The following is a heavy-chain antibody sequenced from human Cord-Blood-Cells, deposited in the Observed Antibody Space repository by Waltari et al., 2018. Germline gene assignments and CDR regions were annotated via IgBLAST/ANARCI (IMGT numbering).Heavy chain of an antibody. CDR3: ARTYSSSSSFCSYGMDV. J-gene: IGHJ6*02. D-gene: IGHD6-6*01. Sequence: QVPLVQSGAEVKKPGASVKVSCKASGYTLTSYGIGWVRQAPGQGLEWMGWISADNGNTNYAQKLHARVYLTTDTMTSTAYMSPRSLKSNDPTVYDSARTYSSSSSFCSYGMDVWGQGTTVTVSS. CDR2: ISADNGNT. V-gene: IGHV1-18*01. CDR1: GYTLTSYG.